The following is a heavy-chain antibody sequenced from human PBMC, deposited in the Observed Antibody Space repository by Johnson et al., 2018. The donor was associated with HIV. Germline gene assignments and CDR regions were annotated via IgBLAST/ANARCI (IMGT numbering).Heavy chain of an antibody. CDR3: AKVRVAAMIVVVSGRDAFDI. CDR1: GFTFSDYY. D-gene: IGHD3-22*01. Sequence: VQLVESGGGLVKPGGSLRLSCAASGFTFSDYYMSWIRQAPGKWLEWVSVLFSGGSIYFADSVKGRFTISRDNSKNTLYLQMNSLRTEDTAVYYCAKVRVAAMIVVVSGRDAFDIWGQGTMVTVSS. CDR2: LFSGGSI. J-gene: IGHJ3*02. V-gene: IGHV3-66*01.